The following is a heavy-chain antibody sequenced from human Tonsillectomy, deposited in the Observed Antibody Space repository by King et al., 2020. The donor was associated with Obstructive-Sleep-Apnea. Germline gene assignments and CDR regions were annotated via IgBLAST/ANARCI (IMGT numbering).Heavy chain of an antibody. Sequence: QLQESGPGLVKPSETLSLTCTVSGGSISSSSYYWGRIRQPPGKGLEWIGSIYFSGSTYYNPSLKSRVTISVATSKNQFSLRLSSVTAADTAVYYCARDGSISGRVDDAFDIWGQGTMVTVSS. J-gene: IGHJ3*02. V-gene: IGHV4-39*07. CDR3: ARDGSISGRVDDAFDI. CDR2: IYFSGST. D-gene: IGHD1-26*01. CDR1: GGSISSSSYY.